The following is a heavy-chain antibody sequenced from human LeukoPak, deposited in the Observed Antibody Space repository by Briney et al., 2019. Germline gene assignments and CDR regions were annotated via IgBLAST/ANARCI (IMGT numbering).Heavy chain of an antibody. CDR2: IYHSGST. CDR1: GGSISSGGYY. Sequence: SETLSLTCTVSGGSISSGGYYWSWIRQPPGKGLEWIGYIYHSGSTNYNPSLKSRVTISVDTPKNQFPLKLSSVTAADTAVYYCARMYSSSWYAELDYWGQGTLVTVSS. D-gene: IGHD6-13*01. V-gene: IGHV4-61*08. CDR3: ARMYSSSWYAELDY. J-gene: IGHJ4*02.